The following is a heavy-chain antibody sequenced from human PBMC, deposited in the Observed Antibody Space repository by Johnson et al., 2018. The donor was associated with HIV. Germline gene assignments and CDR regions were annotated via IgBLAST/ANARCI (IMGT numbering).Heavy chain of an antibody. CDR3: AKVSSWYFLRAFDI. V-gene: IGHV3-7*01. Sequence: VQLVESGGGLVQPGGSLRLSCAACGFTLSSYWMSWVRQAPGKGLEWVANIQQDGSEKYYADSVKGRFTISRDNSKNTLYLQMNSLRAEDTAVYYCAKVSSWYFLRAFDIWGQGTMVTVSS. CDR1: GFTLSSYW. CDR2: IQQDGSEK. J-gene: IGHJ3*02. D-gene: IGHD6-13*01.